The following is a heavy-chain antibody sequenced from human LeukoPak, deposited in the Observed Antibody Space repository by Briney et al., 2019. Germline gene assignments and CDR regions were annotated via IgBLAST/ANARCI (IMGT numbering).Heavy chain of an antibody. Sequence: GGSLRLSCAASGFTFSSYAMSWVRQAPGKGLEWVSYISSSGSTIYYADSVKGRFTISRDNAKNSLYLQMNSLRAEDTAVYYCASQQWLVRGIDYWGQGTLVTVSS. J-gene: IGHJ4*02. CDR1: GFTFSSYA. CDR2: ISSSGSTI. V-gene: IGHV3-48*03. D-gene: IGHD6-19*01. CDR3: ASQQWLVRGIDY.